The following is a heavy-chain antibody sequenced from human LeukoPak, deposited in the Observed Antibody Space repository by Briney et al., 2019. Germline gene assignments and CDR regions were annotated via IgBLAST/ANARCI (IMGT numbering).Heavy chain of an antibody. Sequence: SETLSLTCTVSGGSISSYYWSWIRQPPGKGLEWIGYIYYRGSTNYNPSLKSRVTISVDTSKNQFSLKLSSVTAADTAVYYCARDYWGAFDYWGQGTLVTVSS. V-gene: IGHV4-59*01. D-gene: IGHD2-21*01. CDR2: IYYRGST. CDR3: ARDYWGAFDY. CDR1: GGSISSYY. J-gene: IGHJ4*02.